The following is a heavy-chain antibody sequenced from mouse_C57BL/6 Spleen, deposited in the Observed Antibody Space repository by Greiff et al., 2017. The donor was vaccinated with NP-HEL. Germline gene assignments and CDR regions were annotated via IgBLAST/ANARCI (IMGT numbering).Heavy chain of an antibody. CDR1: GYTFTSYW. CDR2: IYPGNGDT. CDR3: ARASYPAWFAY. Sequence: VQLQQSGTVLARPGASVKMSCKTSGYTFTSYWMHWVKQRPGQGLEWIGAIYPGNGDTSYNQKFKGKAKLTAVTSASTAYMELSSLTNEDSAVYYCARASYPAWFAYWGQGTLVTVSA. D-gene: IGHD6-1*01. V-gene: IGHV1-5*01. J-gene: IGHJ3*01.